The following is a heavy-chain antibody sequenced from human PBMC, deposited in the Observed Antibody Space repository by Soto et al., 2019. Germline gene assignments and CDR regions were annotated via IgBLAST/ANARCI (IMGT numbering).Heavy chain of an antibody. D-gene: IGHD3-22*01. CDR1: GGSVSMDIYH. CDR2: IYYSGHT. J-gene: IGHJ4*02. Sequence: TLPLTCAGSGGSVSMDIYHSICLSHHPGKGLEWIGYIYYSGHTYYNPSLKSRVTISLDTSNNQFTLKLTTVTAADTAVEDGARGYEYDSGGYRFEAWGPGTLVKFSS. V-gene: IGHV4-31*11. CDR3: ARGYEYDSGGYRFEA.